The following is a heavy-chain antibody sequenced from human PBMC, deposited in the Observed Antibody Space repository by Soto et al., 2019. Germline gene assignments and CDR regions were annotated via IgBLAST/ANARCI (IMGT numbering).Heavy chain of an antibody. Sequence: GWSLRLSCASSVFTFSSYGMHWVRQAPGKGLEWVAVISYDGSNKYYADSVKGRFTISRDNSKNTLYLQMNSLRAEDTAVYYCAKDSPVVVPAAPEDGMDVWGQGTTVTVSS. CDR2: ISYDGSNK. J-gene: IGHJ6*02. CDR3: AKDSPVVVPAAPEDGMDV. D-gene: IGHD2-2*01. V-gene: IGHV3-30*18. CDR1: VFTFSSYG.